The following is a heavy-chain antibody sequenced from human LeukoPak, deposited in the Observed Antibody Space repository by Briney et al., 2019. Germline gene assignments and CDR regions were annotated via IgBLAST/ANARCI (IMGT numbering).Heavy chain of an antibody. V-gene: IGHV3-23*01. CDR1: GFTFSSYA. CDR2: ISGSGGST. CDR3: AKNRVETPYYYYYYMDV. D-gene: IGHD3-10*01. Sequence: GGSLRLSCAASGFTFSSYAMSWVRQAPGKGLEWVSAISGSGGSTHYADSVKGRFTISRDNPKNTLYLQMNSLRAEDTAVYYCAKNRVETPYYYYYYMDVWGKGTTVTVSS. J-gene: IGHJ6*03.